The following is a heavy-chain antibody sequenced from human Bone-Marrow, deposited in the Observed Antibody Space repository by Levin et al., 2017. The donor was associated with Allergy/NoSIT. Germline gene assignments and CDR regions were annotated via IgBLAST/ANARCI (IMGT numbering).Heavy chain of an antibody. J-gene: IGHJ3*02. CDR3: AREEWDDFVDSPLDI. CDR2: IRHSGSN. V-gene: IGHV4-4*07. Sequence: SQTLSLTCTVSGVSMSGHYWSWIRQPAGQGLEWIGRIRHSGSNNYNPSLKSRLTMSVDTSKNQFSLKLSSVTAADTALYFCAREEWDDFVDSPLDIWGQGTMVTVSS. D-gene: IGHD1-26*01. CDR1: GVSMSGHY.